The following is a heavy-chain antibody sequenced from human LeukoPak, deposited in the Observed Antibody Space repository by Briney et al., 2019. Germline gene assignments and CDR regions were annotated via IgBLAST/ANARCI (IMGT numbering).Heavy chain of an antibody. CDR3: ATLSSGWYLFDY. CDR1: GYTLTELS. CDR2: FDPEDGET. V-gene: IGHV1-24*01. Sequence: ASVKVSCKVSGYTLTELSMHWVRQAPGKGLEWMGGFDPEDGETIYAQKFQGRVTMTEDTSTDTAYMELSSLRSEDTAVYYCATLSSGWYLFDYWGQGTLVTVSS. J-gene: IGHJ4*02. D-gene: IGHD6-19*01.